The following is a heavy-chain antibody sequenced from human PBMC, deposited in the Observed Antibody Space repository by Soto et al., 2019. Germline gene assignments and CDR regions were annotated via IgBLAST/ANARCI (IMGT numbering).Heavy chain of an antibody. CDR1: GFTFSSYG. V-gene: IGHV3-33*01. CDR2: IWYDGSNK. D-gene: IGHD6-6*01. CDR3: ARPRRPQYSSSPYYYYYGMDV. J-gene: IGHJ6*02. Sequence: PGGSLRLSCAASGFTFSSYGMHWVRQAPGKGLEWVAVIWYDGSNKYYAGSVKGRFTISRDNSKNTLYLQMNSLRAEDTAVYYCARPRRPQYSSSPYYYYYGMDVWGQGTTVTVSS.